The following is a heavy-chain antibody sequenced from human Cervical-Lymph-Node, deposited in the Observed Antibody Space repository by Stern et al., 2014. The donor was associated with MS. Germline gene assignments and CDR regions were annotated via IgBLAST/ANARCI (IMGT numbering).Heavy chain of an antibody. Sequence: HVQLVEFGAEETQPGSSVKVSCKPSGGTFSKFPSSWVRQAPGQGIEWLGGILLVFGTPTYAQEFRGRVTITADVSTSTVYMELSSLRSDDTAVYYCALSSETSDRWYSLGYDLWGQGTLVTVSS. V-gene: IGHV1-69*01. CDR1: GGTFSKFP. J-gene: IGHJ5*02. CDR2: ILLVFGTP. D-gene: IGHD6-13*01. CDR3: ALSSETSDRWYSLGYDL.